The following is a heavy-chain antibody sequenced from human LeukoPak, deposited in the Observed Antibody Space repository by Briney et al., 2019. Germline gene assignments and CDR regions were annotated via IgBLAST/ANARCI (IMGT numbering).Heavy chain of an antibody. CDR2: IYSGGST. CDR3: ARATWGLLVFDY. V-gene: IGHV3-66*01. CDR1: GFTFSSYA. Sequence: GGSLRLSCAASGFTFSSYAMSWVRQAPGKGLEWVSVIYSGGSTYYADSVKGRFTISRDNSKNTLYLQMNSLRAEDTAVYYCARATWGLLVFDYWGQGTLVTVSS. D-gene: IGHD1-26*01. J-gene: IGHJ4*02.